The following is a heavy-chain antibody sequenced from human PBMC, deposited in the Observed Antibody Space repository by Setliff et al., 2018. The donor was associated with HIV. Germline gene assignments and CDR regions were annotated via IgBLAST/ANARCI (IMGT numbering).Heavy chain of an antibody. J-gene: IGHJ4*02. CDR2: IDANTGIP. V-gene: IGHV7-4-1*02. CDR3: ARDFLGDPDWSLDY. D-gene: IGHD3-9*01. CDR1: AFTFNIYA. Sequence: ASVKVSCKASAFTFNIYAIHWVRQAPGQGLDWMGYIDANTGIPTYAQALSGRFVFSLDTSVTTAYLQISSLTAEDTAVYYCARDFLGDPDWSLDYWGQGTLVTVS.